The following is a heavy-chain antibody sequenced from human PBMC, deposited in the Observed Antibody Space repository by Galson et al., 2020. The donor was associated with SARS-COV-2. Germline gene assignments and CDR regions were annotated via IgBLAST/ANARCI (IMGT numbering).Heavy chain of an antibody. CDR3: ARVGGYRKGRDV. V-gene: IGHV3-53*01. Sequence: GESLKISCAASGFTVSSNYMSWVRQAPGKGLEWVSVIYSGGSTYYADSVKGRFTISRDNSKNTLYLQMNSLRAEDTAVYYCARVGGYRKGRDVCGQGTTVTVSS. CDR2: IYSGGST. CDR1: GFTVSSNY. D-gene: IGHD5-18*01. J-gene: IGHJ6*02.